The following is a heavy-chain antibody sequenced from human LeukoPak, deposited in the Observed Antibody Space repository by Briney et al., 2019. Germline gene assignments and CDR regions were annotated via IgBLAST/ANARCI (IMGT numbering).Heavy chain of an antibody. V-gene: IGHV4-34*01. CDR1: GGSFSGYY. CDR2: INHSGST. CDR3: ARGPIAVAGITALNY. Sequence: PSETLSLTCAVYGGSFSGYYWSLIRQPPGKGLEWIGEINHSGSTNYNPSLKSRVTIAVDTSKNQFSLKLSSVTAADTAVYYCARGPIAVAGITALNYWGQGALVTVSS. J-gene: IGHJ4*02. D-gene: IGHD6-19*01.